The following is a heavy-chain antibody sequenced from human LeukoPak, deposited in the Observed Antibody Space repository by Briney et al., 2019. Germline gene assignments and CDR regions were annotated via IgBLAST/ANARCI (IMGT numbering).Heavy chain of an antibody. D-gene: IGHD2-2*02. Sequence: SVKVSCKASGYTFTGYYMHWVRQAPGQGLEWMGWINPNSGGTNYAQKFQGRVTMTRDTSISTAYMELSRLRSDDTAVYYCAREGCSSTSCHTEVADAFDIWGQGTMVTVSS. CDR3: AREGCSSTSCHTEVADAFDI. V-gene: IGHV1-2*02. CDR1: GYTFTGYY. J-gene: IGHJ3*02. CDR2: INPNSGGT.